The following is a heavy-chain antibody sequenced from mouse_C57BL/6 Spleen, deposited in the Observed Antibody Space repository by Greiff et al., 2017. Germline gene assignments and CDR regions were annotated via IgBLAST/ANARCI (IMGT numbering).Heavy chain of an antibody. Sequence: EVQGVESGGDLVKPGGSLKLSCAASGFTFSSYGMSWVRQTPDKRLEWVATISSGGSYTYYPDSVKGRFTISRDNAKNTLYLQMSSLKSEDTAMYYCARRADSSEDYWGQGTTLTVSS. J-gene: IGHJ2*01. CDR1: GFTFSSYG. D-gene: IGHD3-2*02. CDR2: ISSGGSYT. V-gene: IGHV5-6*01. CDR3: ARRADSSEDY.